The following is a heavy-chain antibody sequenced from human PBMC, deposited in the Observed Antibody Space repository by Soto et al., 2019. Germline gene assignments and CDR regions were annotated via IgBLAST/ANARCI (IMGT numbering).Heavy chain of an antibody. CDR2: IYYSGST. CDR3: ARQPMATVTLNWFDP. J-gene: IGHJ5*02. Sequence: QLQLQESGPGLVKPSETLSLTCTVSGGSISSSSYYWGWIRQPPGKGLEWIGSIYYSGSTYYNPSLKSRVTIXXDXSMXQFALKLSSVTAADTAVYYCARQPMATVTLNWFDPWGQGTLVTVSS. D-gene: IGHD4-17*01. CDR1: GGSISSSSYY. V-gene: IGHV4-39*01.